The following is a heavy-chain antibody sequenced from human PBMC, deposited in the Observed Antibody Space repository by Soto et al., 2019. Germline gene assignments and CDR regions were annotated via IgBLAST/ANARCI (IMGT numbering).Heavy chain of an antibody. V-gene: IGHV1-69*13. J-gene: IGHJ5*02. CDR3: ARKIYCSSTSCNWFDP. Sequence: SSVKVSCKASGGTFISYAISWVRQAPGQGLEWMGGIIPIFGTANYAQKFQGRVTITADESTSTAYMELSSLRSEDTAVYYCARKIYCSSTSCNWFDPWGQGTLVTVSS. CDR1: GGTFISYA. D-gene: IGHD2-2*01. CDR2: IIPIFGTA.